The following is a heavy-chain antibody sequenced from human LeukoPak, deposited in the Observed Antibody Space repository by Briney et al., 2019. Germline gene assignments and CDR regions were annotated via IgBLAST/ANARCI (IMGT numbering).Heavy chain of an antibody. D-gene: IGHD6-19*01. CDR2: INAGHGNT. CDR3: ATVGSRSGWYGDY. CDR1: GYTFTSYA. V-gene: IGHV1-3*01. Sequence: ASVKVSCKASGYTFTSYAIQWVRQAPGQRLQWMGWINAGHGNTKYSQKFQGRVTMTEDTSTDTAYMELSSLRSEDTAVYYCATVGSRSGWYGDYWGQGTLVTVSS. J-gene: IGHJ4*02.